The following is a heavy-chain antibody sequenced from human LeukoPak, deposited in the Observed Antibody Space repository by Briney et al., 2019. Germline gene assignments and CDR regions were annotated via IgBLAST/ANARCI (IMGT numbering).Heavy chain of an antibody. Sequence: GGSLRLSCAASGFTFRNYWMGWVRQAPGKGLERVANTKPDGSAEYYADSVRGRFTTSRDNANNFLYLQMNSLRAEDTAVYYCARDDGLNTNFDYWGPGTLVTVSS. CDR3: ARDDGLNTNFDY. CDR2: TKPDGSAE. V-gene: IGHV3-7*01. J-gene: IGHJ4*02. CDR1: GFTFRNYW. D-gene: IGHD5-24*01.